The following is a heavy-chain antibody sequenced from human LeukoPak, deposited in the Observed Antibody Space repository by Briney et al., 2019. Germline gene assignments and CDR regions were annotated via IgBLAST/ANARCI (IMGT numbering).Heavy chain of an antibody. J-gene: IGHJ4*02. CDR2: INAGNGNT. V-gene: IGHV1-3*01. Sequence: ASVKVSCKASGYTFTSYAMHWVRQAPGQRLEWMGWINAGNGNTKYSQKFQGRVTITRDTSASTAYMELSSLRSEDTAVYYCARDSDYYDSSGSYDYWGQGTLVTVSS. CDR1: GYTFTSYA. CDR3: ARDSDYYDSSGSYDY. D-gene: IGHD3-22*01.